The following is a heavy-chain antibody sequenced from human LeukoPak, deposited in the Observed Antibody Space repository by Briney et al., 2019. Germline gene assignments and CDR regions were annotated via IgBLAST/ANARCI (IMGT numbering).Heavy chain of an antibody. D-gene: IGHD2-15*01. J-gene: IGHJ4*02. CDR1: GGSFSGYY. CDR3: ARGSQSLGYCSGGSCRAKIFDY. CDR2: INHSGST. Sequence: SETLSLTCAVYGGSFSGYYWSWMRQPPGKGLEWIGEINHSGSTNYNPSIKRRVTISVDTSKNQFSLKLSSVTAADTAVYYCARGSQSLGYCSGGSCRAKIFDYWGQGTLVTVSS. V-gene: IGHV4-34*01.